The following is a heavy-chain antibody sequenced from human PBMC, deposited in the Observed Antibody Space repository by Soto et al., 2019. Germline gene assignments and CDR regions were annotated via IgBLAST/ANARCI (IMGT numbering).Heavy chain of an antibody. Sequence: QVQLVQSVTEVKKPGASVQVSCKASGYSFTSYGINWVRQAPGQGLEWTGWISTYNGDTNYAQKFQGRVTMTTDTSTTTAYMELRRLTSDDTAVYFCARGDSTGSPRGWFDPWGQGTVVTVSS. CDR1: GYSFTSYG. V-gene: IGHV1-18*04. D-gene: IGHD6-19*01. CDR3: ARGDSTGSPRGWFDP. CDR2: ISTYNGDT. J-gene: IGHJ5*02.